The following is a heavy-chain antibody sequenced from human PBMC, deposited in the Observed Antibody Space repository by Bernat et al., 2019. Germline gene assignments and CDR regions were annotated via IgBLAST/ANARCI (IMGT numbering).Heavy chain of an antibody. CDR2: ISSSSSTI. Sequence: EVQLVESGGGLVQPGGSLRLSCAASGFTFSSYSMNWVRQAPGKGLEWVSYISSSSSTIYYADSVKGRFTISRDNAKNSLYLQMNSLRDEDTAVYYCAKEGPSSSWYFLVDYWGQGTLVTVSS. CDR3: AKEGPSSSWYFLVDY. V-gene: IGHV3-48*02. D-gene: IGHD6-13*01. J-gene: IGHJ4*02. CDR1: GFTFSSYS.